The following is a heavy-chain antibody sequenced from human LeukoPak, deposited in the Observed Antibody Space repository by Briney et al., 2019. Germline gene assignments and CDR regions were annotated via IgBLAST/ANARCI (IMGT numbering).Heavy chain of an antibody. D-gene: IGHD2-2*01. V-gene: IGHV3-33*01. J-gene: IGHJ3*01. CDR1: GFNFRAYG. CDR2: FWYDGTNQ. CDR3: ARDGFSTSHAFDL. Sequence: GGSLRLSCAASGFNFRAYGMHWVRQAPGKGLEWVAFFWYDGTNQYYADSVKGRFSISRDISKNTLYLQMNSLRGEDTAVYYCARDGFSTSHAFDLWGQGTMVTVSS.